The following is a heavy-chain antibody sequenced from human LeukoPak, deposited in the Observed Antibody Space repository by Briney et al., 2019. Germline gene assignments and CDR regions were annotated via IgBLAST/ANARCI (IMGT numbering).Heavy chain of an antibody. D-gene: IGHD3-22*01. CDR2: FDPEDGET. CDR3: AIAPSDYYDSSGYWGFDY. Sequence: ASVKVSCKVSGYTLTELSMHWVRQAPGKGLEWMGGFDPEDGETIYAQKFQGRVTMTEDTSTDTAYMELSSLRSGDTAVYYCAIAPSDYYDSSGYWGFDYWGQGTLVTVSS. V-gene: IGHV1-24*01. CDR1: GYTLTELS. J-gene: IGHJ4*02.